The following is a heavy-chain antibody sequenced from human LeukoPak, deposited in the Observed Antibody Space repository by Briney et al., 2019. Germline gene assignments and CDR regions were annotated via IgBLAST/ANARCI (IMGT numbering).Heavy chain of an antibody. D-gene: IGHD5-18*01. CDR3: ARDKDTAMVLFDY. V-gene: IGHV4-38-2*02. CDR2: IYHSGSI. Sequence: PSETLSLTCAVSGYSISSGYYWGWIRQPPGKGLEWIGSIYHSGSIYYNPSLKSRVTISVDTSKNQFSLKLSSVTAADTAVYYCARDKDTAMVLFDYWGQGTLVTVSS. J-gene: IGHJ4*02. CDR1: GYSISSGYY.